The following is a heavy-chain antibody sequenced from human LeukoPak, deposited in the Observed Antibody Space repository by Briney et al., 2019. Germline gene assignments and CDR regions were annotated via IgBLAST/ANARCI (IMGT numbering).Heavy chain of an antibody. Sequence: SETLSLTCAVYGGSFSGYYWSWIRQPPGKGLEWIGEINHSGSTNYNPSLKSRVTISVDTSKNQFSLKLSSVTAADTAVYSCARGGGDQLLNYFDYWGQGTLVTVSS. CDR1: GGSFSGYY. CDR3: ARGGGDQLLNYFDY. D-gene: IGHD2-2*01. CDR2: INHSGST. V-gene: IGHV4-34*01. J-gene: IGHJ4*02.